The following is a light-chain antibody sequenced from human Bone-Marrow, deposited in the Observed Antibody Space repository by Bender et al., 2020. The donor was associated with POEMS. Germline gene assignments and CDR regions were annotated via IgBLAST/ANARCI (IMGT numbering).Light chain of an antibody. CDR3: QACDTYSVI. CDR1: DLGDKY. CDR2: QDT. V-gene: IGLV3-1*01. Sequence: SHEVTQPPSVSVSPGQTASITCSGDDLGDKYVAWYQQKPGQSPVLVIYQDTKRPSGIPERFSGSNSGNTATLTISGTQAMDEADYYCQACDTYSVIFGGGTKLTVL. J-gene: IGLJ2*01.